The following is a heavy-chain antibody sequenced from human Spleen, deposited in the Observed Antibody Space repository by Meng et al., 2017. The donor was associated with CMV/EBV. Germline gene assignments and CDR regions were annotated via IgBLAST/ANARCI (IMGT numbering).Heavy chain of an antibody. CDR1: GASISTSNW. CDR3: AREWFYGSGSYRFDY. V-gene: IGHV4-4*02. D-gene: IGHD3-10*01. J-gene: IGHJ4*02. Sequence: SGASISTSNWWSWVRQPPGKGLEWIGEINHSSITNYNPSLKSRVTISVDKSKNQFSLKLTSVTAADTAVHYCAREWFYGSGSYRFDYWGQGTLVTVSS. CDR2: INHSSIT.